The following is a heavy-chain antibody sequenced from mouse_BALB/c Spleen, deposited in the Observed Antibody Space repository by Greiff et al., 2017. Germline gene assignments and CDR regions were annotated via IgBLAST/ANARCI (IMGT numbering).Heavy chain of an antibody. CDR1: GFSLSRYS. D-gene: IGHD1-1*01. Sequence: VKVVESGPGLVAPSQSLSITCTVSGFSLSRYSVHWVRQPPGKGLEWLGMIWGGGSTDYNSALKSRLSISKDNSKSQVFLKMNSLQTDDTAMYYCARSSTTVVATGYFDYWGQGTTLTVSS. V-gene: IGHV2-6-4*01. CDR3: ARSSTTVVATGYFDY. J-gene: IGHJ2*01. CDR2: IWGGGST.